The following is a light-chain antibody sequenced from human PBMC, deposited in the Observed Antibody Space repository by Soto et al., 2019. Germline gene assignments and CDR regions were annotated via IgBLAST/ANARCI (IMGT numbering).Light chain of an antibody. V-gene: IGKV3-20*01. J-gene: IGKJ1*01. Sequence: EVVLTQSPGSLSLSPGQRATLSCRASQSVDSTFFAWYQKKPGQAPGLLIYGASKRATGIPDRFSGSGSGTDFTLIISRLEPDDFAVYYCQQYMSSVTFGQGTKVEIK. CDR1: QSVDSTF. CDR2: GAS. CDR3: QQYMSSVT.